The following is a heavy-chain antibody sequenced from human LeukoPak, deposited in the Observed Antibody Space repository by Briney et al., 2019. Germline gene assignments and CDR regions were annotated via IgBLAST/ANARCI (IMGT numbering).Heavy chain of an antibody. CDR3: ASSAVVVITSRPGAFDI. D-gene: IGHD3-22*01. J-gene: IGHJ3*02. V-gene: IGHV4-59*01. CDR2: IYYSGST. CDR1: GGSISSYY. Sequence: SETLSLTCTVSGGSISSYYWSWIRQPPGKGLEWIGYIYYSGSTNYNPSLKSRVTISVDTSKNQFSLKLSSVTAADTAVYYCASSAVVVITSRPGAFDIWGQGTMVTVSS.